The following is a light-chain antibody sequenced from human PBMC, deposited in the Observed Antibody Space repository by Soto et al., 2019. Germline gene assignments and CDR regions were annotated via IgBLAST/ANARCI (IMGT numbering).Light chain of an antibody. CDR2: GAS. V-gene: IGKV3-20*01. Sequence: EIVLTQSPGTLSLSPGERATLSCRASQSVSNNYLAWYQQKPGQAPRLLIYGASNRATGIPDRFSGSGSGTDFTLTISRLEPEYFAVYYCQQYGSSCTFGQGTKVEIK. J-gene: IGKJ1*01. CDR3: QQYGSSCT. CDR1: QSVSNNY.